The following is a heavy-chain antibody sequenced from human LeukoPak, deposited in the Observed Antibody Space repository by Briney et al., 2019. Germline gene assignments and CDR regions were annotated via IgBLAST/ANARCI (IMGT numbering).Heavy chain of an antibody. CDR2: IYYSGST. V-gene: IGHV4-59*01. CDR1: GGSISSYY. D-gene: IGHD3-22*01. J-gene: IGHJ3*02. Sequence: SETLSLTCTVSGGSISSYYWSWIRQPPGKGLEWIGYIYYSGSTNYNPSLKSRVTISVDTSKNQFSLKLSSVTAADTAVYYCARVAYDSSGYPHDAFDIWGQGTMVTVSS. CDR3: ARVAYDSSGYPHDAFDI.